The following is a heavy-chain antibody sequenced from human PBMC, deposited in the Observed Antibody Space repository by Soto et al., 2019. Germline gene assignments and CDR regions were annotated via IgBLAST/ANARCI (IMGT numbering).Heavy chain of an antibody. CDR2: ISWNSGQL. D-gene: IGHD4-17*01. CDR1: GFNFENYA. Sequence: EVLLVESGGGLVQPDRPLRLSCEASGFNFENYAMHWVRQAPGKGLEWVSAISWNSGQLDYAGSVRGRFTIPRDNGKNSLYLEMNSLRPDDTALYFCAKDKSTGEYSYYRYMDVWGRGTTVIVSS. J-gene: IGHJ6*03. CDR3: AKDKSTGEYSYYRYMDV. V-gene: IGHV3-9*01.